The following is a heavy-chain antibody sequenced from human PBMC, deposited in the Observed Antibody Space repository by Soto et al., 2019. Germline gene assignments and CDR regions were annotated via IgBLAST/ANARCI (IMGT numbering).Heavy chain of an antibody. V-gene: IGHV1-69*08. CDR2: IIPILGIA. D-gene: IGHD6-19*01. J-gene: IGHJ4*02. CDR3: ARDRHVAGTLDY. Sequence: QVQLVQSRAEVKKPGSSVKVSCKASGGTFSSYTISWVRQAPGQGLEWMGRIIPILGIANYAQKFQGRVTITADKSTSTAYMELSSLRSEDTDVYYCARDRHVAGTLDYWGQGTLVTVSS. CDR1: GGTFSSYT.